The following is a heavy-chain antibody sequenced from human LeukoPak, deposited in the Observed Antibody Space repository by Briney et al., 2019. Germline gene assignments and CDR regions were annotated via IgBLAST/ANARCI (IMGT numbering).Heavy chain of an antibody. CDR3: AKDRPNYHETNGHYYRRDGDS. J-gene: IGHJ5*01. CDR1: GFTFSFYA. D-gene: IGHD3-22*01. V-gene: IGHV3-23*01. CDR2: MSSSGDVT. Sequence: GGSLRLSCAASGFTFSFYAMSWVRQTPEKGLEWVASMSSSGDVTYYVASVKGRFTISRDNSRYTLYLQMNSLRVEDTATYYCAKDRPNYHETNGHYYRRDGDSWGQGTLVTISS.